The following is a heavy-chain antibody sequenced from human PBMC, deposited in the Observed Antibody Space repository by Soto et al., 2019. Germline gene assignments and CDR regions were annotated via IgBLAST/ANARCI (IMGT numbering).Heavy chain of an antibody. CDR2: ISSSSSYI. CDR1: GFTFSSYS. J-gene: IGHJ6*02. V-gene: IGHV3-21*01. Sequence: GGSLRLSCAASGFTFSSYSMNWVRQAPGKGLEWVSSISSSSSYIYYADSVKGRFTISRDNAKNSLYLQMNSLRAEDTAVYYCARDGMEYGDYGNYYYYRMDVWGQGTTVTVSS. D-gene: IGHD4-17*01. CDR3: ARDGMEYGDYGNYYYYRMDV.